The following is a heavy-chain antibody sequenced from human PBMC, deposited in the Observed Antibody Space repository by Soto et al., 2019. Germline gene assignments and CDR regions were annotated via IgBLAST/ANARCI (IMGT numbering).Heavy chain of an antibody. J-gene: IGHJ4*02. V-gene: IGHV4-59*02. CDR2: LYSSGST. Sequence: QVQLQESGPGLVKPSETLSLTCTVSGASVSRYYVDWIRQSPGKGLEWIGFLYSSGSTTYNSSLKSRVTISVDTSKTQFSRRLSSVTAADTAVYYCARRVSAYYDFWGQGTRVTVSS. CDR3: ARRVSAYYDF. CDR1: GASVSRYY. D-gene: IGHD2-8*01.